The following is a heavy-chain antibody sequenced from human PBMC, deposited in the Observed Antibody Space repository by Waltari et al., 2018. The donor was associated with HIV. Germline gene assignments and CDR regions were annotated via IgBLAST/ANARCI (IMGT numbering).Heavy chain of an antibody. CDR1: GFTFSSYS. CDR2: SSSTSKTI. V-gene: IGHV3-48*04. J-gene: IGHJ6*02. Sequence: EVQLVESGGGLVQPGGSLRLSCAASGFTFSSYSMNWVRQAPGKGLEGVSDSSSTSKTIYYADSVKGRFTVSRDNAKNSLSLQMNSLRAEDTAVYFCAKEVVALPHYYYYGLDVWGQGTTVTVSS. CDR3: AKEVVALPHYYYYGLDV. D-gene: IGHD2-15*01.